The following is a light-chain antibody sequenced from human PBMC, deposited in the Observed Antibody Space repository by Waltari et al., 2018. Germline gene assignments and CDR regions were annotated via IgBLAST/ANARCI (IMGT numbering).Light chain of an antibody. CDR3: QHYDSYSPWT. Sequence: DIQITQSPSTLSASVGDRVSITCRASQDVNSWLAWYQQKPGKAPKLLIYRTSRLESGVPSRFSGSGSGTEFTLTISSLQPDDFATYYCQHYDSYSPWTFGQGTRVEV. V-gene: IGKV1-5*03. CDR2: RTS. CDR1: QDVNSW. J-gene: IGKJ1*01.